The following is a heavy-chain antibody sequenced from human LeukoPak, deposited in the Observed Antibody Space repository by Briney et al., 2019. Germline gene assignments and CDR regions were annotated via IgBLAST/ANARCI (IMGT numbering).Heavy chain of an antibody. Sequence: ASVKVSCKASGYTFTGSYIHWVRQAPGEGLEWMGWINPNSGGTNYAQKFQGRVTMTRDTSISTAYMELSGLRYDDTAVYYCATTQYYYGSTGSYYDYWGQGTLATVSS. V-gene: IGHV1-2*02. J-gene: IGHJ4*02. CDR1: GYTFTGSY. CDR3: ATTQYYYGSTGSYYDY. D-gene: IGHD3-10*01. CDR2: INPNSGGT.